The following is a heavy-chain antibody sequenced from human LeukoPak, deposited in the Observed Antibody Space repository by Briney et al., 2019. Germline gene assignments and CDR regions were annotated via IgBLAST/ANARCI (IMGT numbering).Heavy chain of an antibody. V-gene: IGHV3-21*01. CDR2: ISSSSSYI. D-gene: IGHD1-26*01. Sequence: GGFLRLSCAASGFTFSSYSMNWVRQAPGKGLEWVSSISSSSSYIYYADSVKGRLTISRDNAKNSLYLQMNSLRAEDTAVYYCAREWDVGATVYYYYMDVWGKGTTVTVSS. J-gene: IGHJ6*03. CDR3: AREWDVGATVYYYYMDV. CDR1: GFTFSSYS.